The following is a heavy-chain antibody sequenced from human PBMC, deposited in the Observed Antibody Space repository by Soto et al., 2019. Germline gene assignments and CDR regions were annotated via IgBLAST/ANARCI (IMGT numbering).Heavy chain of an antibody. J-gene: IGHJ3*02. V-gene: IGHV4-30-2*01. Sequence: PSETLSLTCAVYGGSFSGYSWSWIRQPPGKGLEWIGYIYHSGSTYYNPSLKSRVTISVDRSKNQFSLKLSSVTAADTAVYYCARASNYYGSGKGEDAFDIWGQGTMVTVSS. CDR1: GGSFSGYS. D-gene: IGHD3-10*01. CDR2: IYHSGST. CDR3: ARASNYYGSGKGEDAFDI.